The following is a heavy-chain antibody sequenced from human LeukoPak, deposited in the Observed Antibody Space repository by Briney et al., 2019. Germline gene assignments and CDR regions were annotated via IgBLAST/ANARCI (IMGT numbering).Heavy chain of an antibody. Sequence: GGSLRLSCAASGFTLSRYWMHCVREVLGKGLWWVARINAGGSSITYAHSVKGRYTTSRDNAKNTLYLQMDSLRAEDTGVYYCARSNQADDYWGQGTLVTVSS. CDR3: ARSNQADDY. V-gene: IGHV3-74*01. J-gene: IGHJ4*02. CDR1: GFTLSRYW. CDR2: INAGGSSI. D-gene: IGHD1-14*01.